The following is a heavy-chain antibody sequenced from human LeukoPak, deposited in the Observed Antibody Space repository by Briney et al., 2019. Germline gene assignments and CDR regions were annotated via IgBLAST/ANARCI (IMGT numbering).Heavy chain of an antibody. Sequence: GASVKVSCKASGYTFTSYGISWVRQAPGQGLEWMGWISAYNGNTNYAQKLQGRVTMTTDTSTSTAYMELRSLRPDDTAVYYCARGRVSSSTWYSTYYYYFYMDVWGKGTTVTVSS. J-gene: IGHJ6*03. CDR3: ARGRVSSSTWYSTYYYYFYMDV. V-gene: IGHV1-18*01. D-gene: IGHD1-1*01. CDR2: ISAYNGNT. CDR1: GYTFTSYG.